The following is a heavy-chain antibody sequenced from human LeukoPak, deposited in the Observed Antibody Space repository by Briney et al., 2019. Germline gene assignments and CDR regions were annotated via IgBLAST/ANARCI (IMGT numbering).Heavy chain of an antibody. V-gene: IGHV3-66*02. D-gene: IGHD3-22*01. CDR3: ARASAAGYDSSGYSLPGFDY. CDR2: IYRGGDT. Sequence: GGSLRLSCAASGFTVSGNYMSWVRQAPGKGLDWVSVIYRGGDTYYADSVKGRFTISRDNSKNTLYLQMTSLRVEDTAVYYCARASAAGYDSSGYSLPGFDYWGQGTLVTVSS. J-gene: IGHJ4*02. CDR1: GFTVSGNY.